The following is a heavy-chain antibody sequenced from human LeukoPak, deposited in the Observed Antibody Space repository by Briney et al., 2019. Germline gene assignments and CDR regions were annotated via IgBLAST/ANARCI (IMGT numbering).Heavy chain of an antibody. CDR3: AAGAGYYYYYMDV. J-gene: IGHJ6*03. V-gene: IGHV3-49*04. D-gene: IGHD4-17*01. CDR2: IRSKAYGGTT. Sequence: GGSLILSCTASGFTFGDYAMSWVRQAPGKGLEWVGFIRSKAYGGTTEYAASVKGRFTISRDDSKSIAYLQMNSLKTEDTAVYYCAAGAGYYYYYMDVWGKGTTVTVSS. CDR1: GFTFGDYA.